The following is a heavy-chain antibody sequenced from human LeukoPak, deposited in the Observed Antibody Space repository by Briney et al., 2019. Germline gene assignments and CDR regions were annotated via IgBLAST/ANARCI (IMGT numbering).Heavy chain of an antibody. CDR2: ISGSGDST. D-gene: IGHD5-18*01. CDR3: AKGDTIMVIDY. CDR1: GFTFDDYA. V-gene: IGHV3-23*01. J-gene: IGHJ4*02. Sequence: GGSLRLSCAASGFTFDDYAMHWVRQAPGKGLEWVSAISGSGDSTYYADSVKGRFTISRDNSKNTLFLQMNSLRAEDTAVYYCAKGDTIMVIDYWGQGILVTVSS.